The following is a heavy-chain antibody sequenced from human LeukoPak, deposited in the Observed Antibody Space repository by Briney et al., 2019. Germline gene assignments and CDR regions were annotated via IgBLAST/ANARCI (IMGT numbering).Heavy chain of an antibody. D-gene: IGHD3-10*01. CDR3: SELGITMIRGV. J-gene: IGHJ6*04. V-gene: IGHV3-21*01. Sequence: GGSLRPSCAASGFTFSSYSMNWVRQAPGKGLEWVSSISTGSGYIYYADSVKGRFTISRDNAKNLLYLQMNSLRAEDTAVYYFSELGITMIRGVWGKGTTVTISS. CDR2: ISTGSGYI. CDR1: GFTFSSYS.